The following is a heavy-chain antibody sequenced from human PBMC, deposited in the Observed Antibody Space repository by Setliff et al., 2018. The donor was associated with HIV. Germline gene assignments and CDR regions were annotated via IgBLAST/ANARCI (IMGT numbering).Heavy chain of an antibody. CDR2: IISILDIT. Sequence: SVKVSCKASGGTSSTHAMNWVRQAPGQGLEWMGQIISILDITTYAQQLQGRVTITVDESTSTFYMELSSLRSADTAVYYCAGPRGDEAFDIWGQGTKVTVSS. D-gene: IGHD3-10*01. J-gene: IGHJ3*02. V-gene: IGHV1-69*10. CDR3: AGPRGDEAFDI. CDR1: GGTSSTHA.